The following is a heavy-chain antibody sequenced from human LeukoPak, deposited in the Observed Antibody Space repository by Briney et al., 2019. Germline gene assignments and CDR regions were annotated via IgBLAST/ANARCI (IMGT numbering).Heavy chain of an antibody. CDR2: ISGSGGST. J-gene: IGHJ4*02. Sequence: GGSLRLSCAASGFSFSSYTMSWVRQAPGRGLEWVSAISGSGGSTYYADSVKGRFTISRDNFKHTLYLQMDSLRAEDTAVYYCARSGSGIDYWGQGTLVTVSS. CDR1: GFSFSSYT. D-gene: IGHD3-10*01. CDR3: ARSGSGIDY. V-gene: IGHV3-23*01.